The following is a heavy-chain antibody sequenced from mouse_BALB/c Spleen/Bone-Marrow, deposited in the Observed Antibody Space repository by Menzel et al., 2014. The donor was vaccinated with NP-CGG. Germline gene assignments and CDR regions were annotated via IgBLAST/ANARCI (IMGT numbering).Heavy chain of an antibody. CDR1: GFNIKDTY. CDR2: IDPANGNT. CDR3: ARGSDGFAY. Sequence: EVKVVESGAELVKPGASVKLSCTASGFNIKDTYMHWVKQRPEQGLEWIGRIDPANGNTKYDPKFQGKATITADTSSNTAYLQLSSLTSEDTAVYYCARGSDGFAYWGQGTLVTGSA. J-gene: IGHJ3*01. V-gene: IGHV14-3*02.